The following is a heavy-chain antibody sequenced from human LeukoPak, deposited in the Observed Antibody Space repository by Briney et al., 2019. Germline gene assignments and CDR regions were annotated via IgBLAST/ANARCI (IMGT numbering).Heavy chain of an antibody. D-gene: IGHD2-2*01. Sequence: ASVKVSCKASGYIFSDYYMHWVRQAPGQGLEWMGWISAYNGNTNYAQKLQGRVTMTTDTSTSTAYMELRSLRSDDTAVYYCAREDIVVVPAAYIDYWGQGTLVTVSS. CDR2: ISAYNGNT. J-gene: IGHJ4*02. V-gene: IGHV1-18*04. CDR1: GYIFSDYY. CDR3: AREDIVVVPAAYIDY.